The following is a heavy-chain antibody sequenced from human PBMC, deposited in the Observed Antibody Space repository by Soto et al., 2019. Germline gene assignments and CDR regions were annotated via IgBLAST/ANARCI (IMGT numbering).Heavy chain of an antibody. Sequence: EMQLVESGGGLVQPGGSLRLSCAGSGLTFRNDWLSWVGQAPGKGLEWVANINQDGSERYYVDSVRGRFTISRDNVENSLYLQLNSLRPEDTAVYYCAVYGYGVSAAAYWGQGTLVTVSS. CDR2: INQDGSER. CDR1: GLTFRNDW. J-gene: IGHJ4*02. V-gene: IGHV3-7*03. CDR3: AVYGYGVSAAAY. D-gene: IGHD4-17*01.